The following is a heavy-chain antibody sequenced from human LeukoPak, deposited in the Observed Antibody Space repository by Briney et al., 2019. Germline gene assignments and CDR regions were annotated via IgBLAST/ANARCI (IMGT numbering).Heavy chain of an antibody. J-gene: IGHJ6*03. CDR2: IIPIFGTA. Sequence: GSSVKVSCKASGGTFSSYAISWVRQAPGQGLEWMGGIIPIFGTANYAQKFQGRVTITADESTSTAYMELSSLRSEDTAVYYCARDLQKGVDYYYYMDVWGKGTTVTVSS. D-gene: IGHD4-11*01. CDR1: GGTFSSYA. V-gene: IGHV1-69*01. CDR3: ARDLQKGVDYYYYMDV.